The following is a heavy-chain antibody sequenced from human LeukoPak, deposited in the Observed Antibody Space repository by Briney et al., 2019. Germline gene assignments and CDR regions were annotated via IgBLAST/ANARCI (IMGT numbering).Heavy chain of an antibody. CDR1: GGSFSGYY. V-gene: IGHV4-34*01. Sequence: PSETLSLTCAVYGGSFSGYYWSWLRQPPGKGLEWIGEINHSGSTNYNPSLKSRVTILVDTSKNQFSLKLSSVTAADTAVYYCARWNLVGGDYTHYYGMDVWGQGTTVTVSS. CDR2: INHSGST. D-gene: IGHD4-17*01. J-gene: IGHJ6*02. CDR3: ARWNLVGGDYTHYYGMDV.